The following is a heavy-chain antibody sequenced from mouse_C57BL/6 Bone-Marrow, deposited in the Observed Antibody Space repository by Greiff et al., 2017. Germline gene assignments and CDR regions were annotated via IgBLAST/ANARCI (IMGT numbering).Heavy chain of an antibody. CDR3: AYSISSGVGAY. J-gene: IGHJ3*01. CDR1: GYTFTSYW. V-gene: IGHV1-72*01. Sequence: QVQLQQPGAELVKPGASVKLSCKASGYTFTSYWMHWVKQRPGRGLEWIGRIDPNSGGTKYNEKFKSKATLTVDKPSNTAYMQLCSLTSWESAVYSLAYSISSGVGAYWGQGTLVTVSA. CDR2: IDPNSGGT. D-gene: IGHD2-13*01.